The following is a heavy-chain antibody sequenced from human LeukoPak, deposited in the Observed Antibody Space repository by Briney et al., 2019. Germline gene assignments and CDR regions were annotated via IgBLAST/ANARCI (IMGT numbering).Heavy chain of an antibody. D-gene: IGHD2-2*01. CDR2: INPNSGGT. J-gene: IGHJ5*02. V-gene: IGHV1-2*06. CDR3: ARAEMPPAAPYNWFDP. CDR1: GYTFTGYY. Sequence: ASVKVSCKXSGYTFTGYYMHWVRQAPRQGLEWMGRINPNSGGTNYAQKFQGRVTMTRDTSISTAYMELSRLRSDDTAVYYCARAEMPPAAPYNWFDPWGQGTLVTVSS.